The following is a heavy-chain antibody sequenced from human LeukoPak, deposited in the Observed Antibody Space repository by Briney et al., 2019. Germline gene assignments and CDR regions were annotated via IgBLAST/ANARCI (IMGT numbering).Heavy chain of an antibody. Sequence: GGSLRLSCAASGFTFSSYGMHWVRQAPGKGLEWVAVIWFDGSNKYYVDSVKGRFSISRDNSKNTLYLQMNSLRAEDTAVYYCARDRGSGDSFDLWGQGTVVTVSS. J-gene: IGHJ3*01. D-gene: IGHD6-19*01. CDR2: IWFDGSNK. CDR3: ARDRGSGDSFDL. V-gene: IGHV3-33*08. CDR1: GFTFSSYG.